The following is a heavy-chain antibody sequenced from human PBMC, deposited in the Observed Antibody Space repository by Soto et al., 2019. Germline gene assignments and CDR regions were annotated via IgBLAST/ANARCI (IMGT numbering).Heavy chain of an antibody. CDR2: IYYSGST. D-gene: IGHD6-13*01. J-gene: IGHJ6*03. Sequence: QVQLQESGPGLVKPSETLSLTCTVSGGSISSYYWSWIRQPPGKGLEWIGYIYYSGSTNYNPSLKSRVTISVDTSKNQFSLKLSSVTAADTAVYYCARERGQQLVPAYYYYYMDVWGKGTTVTVSS. CDR3: ARERGQQLVPAYYYYYMDV. V-gene: IGHV4-59*01. CDR1: GGSISSYY.